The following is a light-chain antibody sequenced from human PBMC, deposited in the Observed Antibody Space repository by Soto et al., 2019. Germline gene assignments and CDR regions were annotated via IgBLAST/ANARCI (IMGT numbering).Light chain of an antibody. Sequence: QSALTQPRSVSGSPGQSVTISCTGTSSDVGAYNYVSWYQQHPGKAPKLMIYDVNKRPSGVPDRFSGSKSGNTASLTISGLQSEDEADYFCCSYAGTYTYVFATGTKVTVL. V-gene: IGLV2-11*01. CDR3: CSYAGTYTYV. CDR1: SSDVGAYNY. CDR2: DVN. J-gene: IGLJ1*01.